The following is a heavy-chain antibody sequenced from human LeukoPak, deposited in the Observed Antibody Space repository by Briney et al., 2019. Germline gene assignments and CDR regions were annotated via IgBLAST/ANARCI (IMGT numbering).Heavy chain of an antibody. CDR1: GYTFTGYF. Sequence: ASVKVSCKASGYTFTGYFMHWVRQAPGQGLEWMGWINPNSGGTNYAQEFQGRVTMTRDTSISTAYMELSRLRSDDTAVYYCARGALPGYRNPSSVDYWGQGTLVTVSS. CDR3: ARGALPGYRNPSSVDY. CDR2: INPNSGGT. V-gene: IGHV1-2*02. D-gene: IGHD1-14*01. J-gene: IGHJ4*02.